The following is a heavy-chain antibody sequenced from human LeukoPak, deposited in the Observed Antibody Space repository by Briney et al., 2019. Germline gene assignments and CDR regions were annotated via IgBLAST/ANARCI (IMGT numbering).Heavy chain of an antibody. D-gene: IGHD6-13*01. V-gene: IGHV1-18*01. CDR3: ARAGSSSWPSDFDY. Sequence: ASVKVSCKASGYTFTSYGIIWVRQAPGQGLEWMGWISAYNGNTNYAQKLQGRVTMTTDTSTSTAYMELRSLRSDDTAVYYCARAGSSSWPSDFDYWGPGTLVTVSS. CDR1: GYTFTSYG. J-gene: IGHJ4*02. CDR2: ISAYNGNT.